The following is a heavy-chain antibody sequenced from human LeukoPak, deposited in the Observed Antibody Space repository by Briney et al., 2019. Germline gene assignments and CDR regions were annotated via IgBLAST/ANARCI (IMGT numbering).Heavy chain of an antibody. Sequence: GGSLRLACVGSGLTFSSYHMSGVRQAPGKGLEWVSAISGSGGSTYYADSVKGRFTISRDNSKNTLYLQMNSLRAEDTAVYYCAKDPSPWGQGTLVTVSS. J-gene: IGHJ4*02. V-gene: IGHV3-23*01. CDR3: AKDPSP. CDR1: GLTFSSYH. CDR2: ISGSGGST.